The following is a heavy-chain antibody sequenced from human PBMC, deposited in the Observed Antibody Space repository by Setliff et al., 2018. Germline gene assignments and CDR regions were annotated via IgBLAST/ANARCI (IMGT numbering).Heavy chain of an antibody. CDR3: ARASSGWYSAYYYYMDV. D-gene: IGHD6-19*01. CDR1: RGSINSHY. Sequence: SETLSLTCTVSRGSINSHYWSWIRQHPGKGLEWIGYIYYSGSTYYNPSLKSRVTISVDTSKHQFSLMLSSVTAADTAVYYCARASSGWYSAYYYYMDVWGKGTTVTVSS. J-gene: IGHJ6*03. CDR2: IYYSGST. V-gene: IGHV4-59*08.